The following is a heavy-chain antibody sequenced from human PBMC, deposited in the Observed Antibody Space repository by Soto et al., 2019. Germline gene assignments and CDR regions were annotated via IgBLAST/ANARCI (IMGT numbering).Heavy chain of an antibody. CDR3: ARVDKAYYYDSSGYPCSFDY. V-gene: IGHV3-11*06. J-gene: IGHJ4*02. CDR2: ISSSGSYT. CDR1: GFTFSDYY. D-gene: IGHD3-22*01. Sequence: PGGSLRLSCAASGFTFSDYYMSWIRQAPGKGLEWVSYISSSGSYTNYADSVKGRFTISRDNAKNSLYLQMNSLRAEDTAVYYCARVDKAYYYDSSGYPCSFDYWGQGTLVTVSS.